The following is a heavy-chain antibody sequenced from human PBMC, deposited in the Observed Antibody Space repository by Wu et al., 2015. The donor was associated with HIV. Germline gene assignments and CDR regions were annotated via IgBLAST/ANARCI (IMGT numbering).Heavy chain of an antibody. D-gene: IGHD3-9*01. CDR2: INPNSGGT. CDR1: GYTFTGYY. J-gene: IGHJ6*02. Sequence: QVQLVQSGAEVKKPGASVKVSCKASGYTFTGYYMHWVRQAPGQGLEWMGWINPNSGGTNYAQKFQGRVTMTRDTSISTAYMELSRLRSDDTAVYYCARVTRYFDWNTRSETWGMDVWGQGTTVTVSS. V-gene: IGHV1-2*02. CDR3: ARVTRYFDWNTRSETWGMDV.